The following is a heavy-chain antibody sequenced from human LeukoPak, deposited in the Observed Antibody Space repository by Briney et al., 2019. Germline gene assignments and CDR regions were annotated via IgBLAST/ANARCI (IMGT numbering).Heavy chain of an antibody. CDR1: GGSISSGSYY. CDR2: IYTSGST. D-gene: IGHD3-10*01. Sequence: SQTLSLTCTVSGGSISSGSYYWSWIRQPARKGLEWIGRIYTSGSTNYNPSLKSRVTISVDTSKNQFSLKLSSVTAADTAVYYCARDAMVRGVSYWGQGTLVTVSS. V-gene: IGHV4-61*02. CDR3: ARDAMVRGVSY. J-gene: IGHJ4*02.